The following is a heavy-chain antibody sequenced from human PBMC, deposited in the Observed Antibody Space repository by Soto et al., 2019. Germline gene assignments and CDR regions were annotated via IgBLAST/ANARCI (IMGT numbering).Heavy chain of an antibody. D-gene: IGHD3-3*01. Sequence: GESLKISCKGSGYSFTSYGISWVRQMPGKGLEWMGRIDPSDSYTNYSPSFQGHVTISADKSISTAYLQWSSLKASDTAMYYCARPFLWSGYDWYFDLWGRGTLVTVSS. V-gene: IGHV5-10-1*01. CDR1: GYSFTSYG. CDR2: IDPSDSYT. J-gene: IGHJ2*01. CDR3: ARPFLWSGYDWYFDL.